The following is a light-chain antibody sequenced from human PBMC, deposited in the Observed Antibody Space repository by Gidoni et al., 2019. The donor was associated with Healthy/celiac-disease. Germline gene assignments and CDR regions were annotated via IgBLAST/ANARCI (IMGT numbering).Light chain of an antibody. Sequence: DLQMTQSPSTLSPSVGDRVSITCRASQSISSWLAWYQQKPGKAPKLLIYKAASLESGVPSRFSGSGSGTEFTLTIISLQPDDFATYYCQQYNSYPYTXXXGTKLEIK. CDR1: QSISSW. V-gene: IGKV1-5*03. J-gene: IGKJ2*01. CDR2: KAA. CDR3: QQYNSYPYT.